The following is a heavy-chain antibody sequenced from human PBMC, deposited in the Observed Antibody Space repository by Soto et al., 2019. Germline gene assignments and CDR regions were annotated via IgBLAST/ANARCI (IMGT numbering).Heavy chain of an antibody. D-gene: IGHD6-6*01. Sequence: NPSETLSLTCTVSGGSISSGGYYWSWIRQHPGKGLEWIGYIYYSGSTYYNPSLKSRVTISVDTSKNQFSLKLSSVTAADTAVYYCARNIEARTYYFDYWGQGTLVTVSS. CDR1: GGSISSGGYY. CDR2: IYYSGST. V-gene: IGHV4-31*03. J-gene: IGHJ4*02. CDR3: ARNIEARTYYFDY.